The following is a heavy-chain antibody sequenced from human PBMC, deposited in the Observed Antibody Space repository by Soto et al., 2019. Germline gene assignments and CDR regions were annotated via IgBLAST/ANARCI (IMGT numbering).Heavy chain of an antibody. CDR1: GYTFTSYG. V-gene: IGHV1-18*01. CDR3: ARGITIFGVVIRYFDY. Sequence: GASVKVSCKASGYTFTSYGISWVRQAPGQGLEWMGWISAYNGNTNYAQKLQGRVTMTTDTSTSTAYMELRSLRSDDTAVYYCARGITIFGVVIRYFDYWGQGTLVTVSS. D-gene: IGHD3-3*01. J-gene: IGHJ4*02. CDR2: ISAYNGNT.